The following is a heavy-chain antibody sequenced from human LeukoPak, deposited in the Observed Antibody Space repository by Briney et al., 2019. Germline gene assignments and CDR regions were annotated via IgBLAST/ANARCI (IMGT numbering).Heavy chain of an antibody. Sequence: APVKVSCKASGGTFSSYAISWVRQAPGQGLEWMGRLIPIFGTAIYAQKFQGRVTITTDESTSTAYMELSSLRSEDTAVYYCARSHIVVVTGNYYFDYWGRGTLVTVSS. J-gene: IGHJ4*02. CDR1: GGTFSSYA. CDR2: LIPIFGTA. D-gene: IGHD2-21*02. V-gene: IGHV1-69*05. CDR3: ARSHIVVVTGNYYFDY.